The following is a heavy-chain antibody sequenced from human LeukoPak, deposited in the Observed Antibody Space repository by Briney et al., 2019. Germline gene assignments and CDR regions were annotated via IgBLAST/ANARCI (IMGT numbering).Heavy chain of an antibody. V-gene: IGHV1-69*13. CDR2: IIPIFGTA. Sequence: ASVKVSCKASGGTFSSYAISWVRQAPGQGLEWMGGIIPIFGTANYAQKFQGRVTITADESTSTAYMELSSLRSEDTAVYYCARGDGYNYFVDYWGQGTPVTVSS. D-gene: IGHD5-24*01. J-gene: IGHJ4*02. CDR1: GGTFSSYA. CDR3: ARGDGYNYFVDY.